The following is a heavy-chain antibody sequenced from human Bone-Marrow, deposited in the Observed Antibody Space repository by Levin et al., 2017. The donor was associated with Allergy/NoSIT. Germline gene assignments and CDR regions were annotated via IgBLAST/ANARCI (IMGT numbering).Heavy chain of an antibody. Sequence: SETLSLTCTVSGVSITSGNYYWSWIRQPAGKGLEWIGHIYTSGNTNYNPSLKSRVTISVDTSKNQFSLKLRSVTAADTAVYYCARGLQEYYYYMDVWGKGTPVTVSS. D-gene: IGHD2/OR15-2a*01. CDR1: GVSITSGNYY. CDR3: ARGLQEYYYYMDV. CDR2: IYTSGNT. V-gene: IGHV4-61*09. J-gene: IGHJ6*03.